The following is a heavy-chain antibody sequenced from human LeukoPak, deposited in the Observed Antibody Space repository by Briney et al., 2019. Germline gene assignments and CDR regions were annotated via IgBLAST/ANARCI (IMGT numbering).Heavy chain of an antibody. CDR2: IYYSGNT. D-gene: IGHD3-22*01. V-gene: IGHV4-30-4*01. CDR1: GGSISSGDYY. J-gene: IGHJ6*02. Sequence: PSETLSLTCTVSGGSISSGDYYWTWIRQPPGKSLEWIGYIYYSGNTHYNPSLKSRVSISFDTAKNQFSLNLSSVTAADTAVYYCARDQNKYDSSGYYYYQYGMDVWGQGTTVTVSS. CDR3: ARDQNKYDSSGYYYYQYGMDV.